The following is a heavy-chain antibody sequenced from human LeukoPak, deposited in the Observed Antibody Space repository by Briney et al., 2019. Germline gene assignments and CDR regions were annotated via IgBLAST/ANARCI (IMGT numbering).Heavy chain of an antibody. CDR2: ISGSGGST. D-gene: IGHD3-22*01. J-gene: IGHJ4*02. V-gene: IGHV3-23*01. Sequence: GGSLRLSCAASGFTFSSYAVSWVRQAPGKGLEWVSAISGSGGSTYYADSVKGRFTISRDNSKNTLYLQMNSLRAEDTAVYYCAKERWYYDSSGYYGDWGQGTLVTVSS. CDR3: AKERWYYDSSGYYGD. CDR1: GFTFSSYA.